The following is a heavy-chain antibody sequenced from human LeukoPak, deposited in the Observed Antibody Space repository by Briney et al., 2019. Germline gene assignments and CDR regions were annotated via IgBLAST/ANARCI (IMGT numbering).Heavy chain of an antibody. J-gene: IGHJ4*02. CDR3: AKGNNSFSFNFDY. Sequence: AGGSLRLSCAASGFTFRDFSMHWVRQAPGKGLEWVSLISGDGGATHCADSVKGRFTISRDNSKNSLYLQMSSLRVEDTAFYYCAKGNNSFSFNFDYWGQGTLVTVSS. D-gene: IGHD2/OR15-2a*01. CDR2: ISGDGGAT. CDR1: GFTFRDFS. V-gene: IGHV3-43*02.